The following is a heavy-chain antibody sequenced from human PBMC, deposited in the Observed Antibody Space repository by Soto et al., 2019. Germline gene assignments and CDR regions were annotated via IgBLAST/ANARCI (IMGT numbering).Heavy chain of an antibody. CDR3: AKVRTGNIVVVVAASFDY. Sequence: GGSLRLSCAASGFTFSSYAMSWVRQAPGKGLEWVSAISGSGGSTYYADSVKGRFTISRDNSKNTLYLQMNSLRAEDTAVYYCAKVRTGNIVVVVAASFDYWGQGTLVTVSS. D-gene: IGHD2-15*01. CDR2: ISGSGGST. J-gene: IGHJ4*02. CDR1: GFTFSSYA. V-gene: IGHV3-23*01.